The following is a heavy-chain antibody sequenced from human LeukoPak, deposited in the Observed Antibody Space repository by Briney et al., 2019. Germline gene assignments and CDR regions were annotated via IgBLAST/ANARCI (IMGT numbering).Heavy chain of an antibody. D-gene: IGHD5-18*01. Sequence: ASVKVSCKASGYTFTGYYMHWVRQAPGQGLEWMGWINPNSGGTNYAQKFQGRVTMTRDTSISTAYMELSRLRSDDTAVYYCARAPLWNSYGPIPNYFDYWGQGTLVTVSS. J-gene: IGHJ4*02. CDR3: ARAPLWNSYGPIPNYFDY. V-gene: IGHV1-2*02. CDR2: INPNSGGT. CDR1: GYTFTGYY.